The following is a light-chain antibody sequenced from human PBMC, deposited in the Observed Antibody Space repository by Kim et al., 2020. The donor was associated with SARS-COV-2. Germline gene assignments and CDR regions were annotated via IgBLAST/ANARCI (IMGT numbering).Light chain of an antibody. CDR1: SSNIGSNY. V-gene: IGLV1-47*01. J-gene: IGLJ3*02. CDR3: AAWDDSLSGWV. Sequence: GQRVTLSCSGSSSNIGSNYVYWYQQLPGTAPNLLIYRNNQRPSGVPDRFSGSKSGTSASLAISGLRSEDEADYYCAAWDDSLSGWVFGGGTQLTVL. CDR2: RNN.